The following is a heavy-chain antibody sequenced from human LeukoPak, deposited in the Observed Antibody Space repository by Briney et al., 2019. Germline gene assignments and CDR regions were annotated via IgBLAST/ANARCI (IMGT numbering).Heavy chain of an antibody. Sequence: PGGSLRLSCAASGFTFSSYAMSWVRQAPGKGLEWVSAIRGSGGSTYYADSVKGRFTISRDNSKNTLYLQMNSLRAEDTAVYYCAKDRVVAAALYYFDYWGQGTLVTVSS. CDR1: GFTFSSYA. CDR2: IRGSGGST. D-gene: IGHD2-15*01. J-gene: IGHJ4*02. V-gene: IGHV3-23*01. CDR3: AKDRVVAAALYYFDY.